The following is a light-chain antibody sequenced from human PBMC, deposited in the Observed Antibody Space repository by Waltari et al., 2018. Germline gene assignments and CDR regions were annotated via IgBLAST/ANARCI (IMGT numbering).Light chain of an antibody. CDR1: QSISSF. J-gene: IGKJ4*01. CDR2: DAS. Sequence: DIHMTHSPSSLSASLGDRVTISCRASQSISSFLNWYQQIPGKAPKLLIYDASNLQSGVPSRFSGSGSETDFTLTISSLQPEDSATYFCHQSYTTQVTFGGGTKVDIK. V-gene: IGKV1-39*01. CDR3: HQSYTTQVT.